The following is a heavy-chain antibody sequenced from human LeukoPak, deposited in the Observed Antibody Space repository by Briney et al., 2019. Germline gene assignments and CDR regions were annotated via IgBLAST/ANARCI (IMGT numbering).Heavy chain of an antibody. CDR2: IDTSGST. CDR3: ARGHSFSSSWSRSALAI. J-gene: IGHJ3*02. CDR1: GGSFSGYY. V-gene: IGHV4-59*10. Sequence: PSETLSLTCAVYGGSFSGYYWNWIRQPAGKGLEWLGRIDTSGSTHYNPSLTSRVTISLDTTNNQFSLNLISVTAADTAVYYCARGHSFSSSWSRSALAIWGQGTMVTVSS. D-gene: IGHD6-13*01.